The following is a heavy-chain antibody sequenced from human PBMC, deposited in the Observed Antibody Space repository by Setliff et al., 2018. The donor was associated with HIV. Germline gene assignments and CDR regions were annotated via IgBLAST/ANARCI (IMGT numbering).Heavy chain of an antibody. Sequence: SVKVSCKASGGTFRGFGISWVVQAPGQGLEWMGQIIPIFGTPRYAQKFQGRVTITADESTGTVYMELSSLRSEDTAVYYCATNLEMATINYYYYYMDVWGKGTTVTVSS. D-gene: IGHD5-12*01. CDR3: ATNLEMATINYYYYYMDV. V-gene: IGHV1-69*13. J-gene: IGHJ6*03. CDR1: GGTFRGFG. CDR2: IIPIFGTP.